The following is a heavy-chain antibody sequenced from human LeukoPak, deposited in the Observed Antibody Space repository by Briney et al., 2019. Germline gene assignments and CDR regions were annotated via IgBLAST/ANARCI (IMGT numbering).Heavy chain of an antibody. D-gene: IGHD3-10*01. CDR2: INHSGST. J-gene: IGHJ4*02. V-gene: IGHV4-34*01. Sequence: SETLSLTCAVYGGSFSGYYWSWIRQPPGKGQEWIGEINHSGSTNYNPSLKSRVTISVDTSKNQLSLKLSSVTAADTAVYYCARGVGTPPFVPLDPMVRGVTPFDYWGQGTLVTVSS. CDR1: GGSFSGYY. CDR3: ARGVGTPPFVPLDPMVRGVTPFDY.